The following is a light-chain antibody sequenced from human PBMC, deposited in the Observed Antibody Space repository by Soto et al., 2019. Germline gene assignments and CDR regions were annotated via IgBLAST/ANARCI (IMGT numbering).Light chain of an antibody. J-gene: IGKJ5*01. CDR1: QGIRND. Sequence: AIQMTQSPSSLSASVGDRVTITCRASQGIRNDLDWFQQKPGKAPELLIYAASTLQSGVPSRFSGSGSGTDFTLSINSLQPEDFATYYCQQAYSFPITFGQGTRLEI. CDR3: QQAYSFPIT. CDR2: AAS. V-gene: IGKV1-6*01.